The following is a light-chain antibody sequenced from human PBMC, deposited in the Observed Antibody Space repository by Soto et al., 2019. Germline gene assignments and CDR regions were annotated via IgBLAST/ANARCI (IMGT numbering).Light chain of an antibody. CDR3: QQYDNIPT. Sequence: DIQMTQSPSSLSASVGDRVTITCQASQDISNYLNWYQQKPGKAPXXLIYDASNLETGVPSRFSGIGSGTDFTFTISSMKPEDIATYYCQQYDNIPTFGGGTKVDIK. J-gene: IGKJ4*01. CDR2: DAS. V-gene: IGKV1-33*01. CDR1: QDISNY.